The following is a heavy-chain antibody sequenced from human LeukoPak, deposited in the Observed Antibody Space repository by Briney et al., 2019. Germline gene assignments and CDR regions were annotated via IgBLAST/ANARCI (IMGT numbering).Heavy chain of an antibody. CDR2: ISSSGSTI. V-gene: IGHV3-11*04. D-gene: IGHD2-8*01. CDR1: GFTFSDYY. CDR3: AREPKTSSNGHYFDY. Sequence: GGSLRLSCAASGFTFSDYYMSWIRQAPGKGLEWVSYISSSGSTIYYADSVKGRFTISRDNAKNSLYLQMNSLRAEDTAVYYCAREPKTSSNGHYFDYWGQGTLVTVSS. J-gene: IGHJ4*02.